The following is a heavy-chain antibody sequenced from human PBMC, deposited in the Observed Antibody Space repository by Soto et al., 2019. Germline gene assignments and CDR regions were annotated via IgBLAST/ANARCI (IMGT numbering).Heavy chain of an antibody. J-gene: IGHJ4*02. CDR2: IIPIFGTA. CDR1: GGTFSSYA. V-gene: IGHV1-69*01. D-gene: IGHD5-12*01. Sequence: QVQLVQSGSEWKKPGSSVKVSCKASGGTFSSYASFCVRQAPGHGLEWMGGIIPIFGTAKYAQKFQGRVTITAYESTTTAYMELSSLRSEDTAVYYCARDAFRDGYAYWGQGTLVTVSS. CDR3: ARDAFRDGYAY.